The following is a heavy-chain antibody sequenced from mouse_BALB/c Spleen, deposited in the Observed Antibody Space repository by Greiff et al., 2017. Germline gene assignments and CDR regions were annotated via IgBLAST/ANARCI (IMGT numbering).Heavy chain of an antibody. CDR2: IWGDGST. D-gene: IGHD1-2*01. J-gene: IGHJ4*01. V-gene: IGHV2-6-7*02. Sequence: VQLQESGPGLVAPSQSLSITCTVSGFSLTGYGVNWVRQPPGKGLEWLGMIWGDGSTDYNSALKSRLSISKDNSKSQVFLKMNSLQTDDTARYYCARVYGYDYYAMDYWGQGTSVTVSS. CDR3: ARVYGYDYYAMDY. CDR1: GFSLTGYG.